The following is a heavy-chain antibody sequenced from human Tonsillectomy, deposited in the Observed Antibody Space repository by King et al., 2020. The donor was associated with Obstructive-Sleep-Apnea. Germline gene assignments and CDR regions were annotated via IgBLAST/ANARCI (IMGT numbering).Heavy chain of an antibody. CDR3: ARALRKVVYAPGDGMDV. Sequence: VQLVESGGGLVQPGGSLRLSCAASGFSFTSHSMNWVRQAPGKGMEWVSYISGSSSTIYYADSVKGRFTISRDNDKNLLYLQMNSLRAEDTAVYYCARALRKVVYAPGDGMDVWGQGTTVTVSS. CDR2: ISGSSSTI. V-gene: IGHV3-48*04. D-gene: IGHD2-8*02. CDR1: GFSFTSHS. J-gene: IGHJ6*02.